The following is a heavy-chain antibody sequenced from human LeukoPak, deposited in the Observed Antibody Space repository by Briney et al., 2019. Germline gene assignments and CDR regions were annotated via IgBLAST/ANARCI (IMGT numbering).Heavy chain of an antibody. Sequence: GGSLRLSCAAPGFTFSSYWMSWVRQAPGKGLEWVANIKQDGSEKYYVDSVKGRFTISRDNAKNSLYLQMDSLRAEDTAVYYCARVTHELRYFDWLLPQRTNYYMDVWGKGTTVTISS. CDR1: GFTFSSYW. D-gene: IGHD3-9*01. V-gene: IGHV3-7*01. CDR2: IKQDGSEK. CDR3: ARVTHELRYFDWLLPQRTNYYMDV. J-gene: IGHJ6*03.